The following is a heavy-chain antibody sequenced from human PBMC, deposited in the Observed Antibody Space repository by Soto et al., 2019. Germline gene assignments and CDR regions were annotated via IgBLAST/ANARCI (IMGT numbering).Heavy chain of an antibody. D-gene: IGHD3-10*01. V-gene: IGHV4-59*08. CDR1: GGSISSYY. CDR3: ARQGFGPLHGLVDV. CDR2: VHHSWGS. Sequence: QVQLQESGPGLVQPSETLSLSCTVSGGSISSYYWRWFRQSPGKRMEWIGYVHHSWGSSYNPSLQSRVAISLDTSKTQFSLKVTSVTATDTAVYYSARQGFGPLHGLVDVWGQGTTVTVSS. J-gene: IGHJ6*02.